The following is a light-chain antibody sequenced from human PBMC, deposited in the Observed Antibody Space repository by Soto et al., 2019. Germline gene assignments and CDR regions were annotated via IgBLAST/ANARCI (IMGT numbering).Light chain of an antibody. CDR1: SSNFGAGYD. CDR2: GNS. V-gene: IGLV1-40*01. J-gene: IGLJ1*01. CDR3: QSHDSSLSGLYV. Sequence: QSVLTQPPSVSGAPGQRVTISCTGSSSNFGAGYDVHWYQQLPGTAPKLLIYGNSNRPSGVPDRFSGSKSGTSASLVITGLQAEDEADYYCQSHDSSLSGLYVFGTGTKLTVL.